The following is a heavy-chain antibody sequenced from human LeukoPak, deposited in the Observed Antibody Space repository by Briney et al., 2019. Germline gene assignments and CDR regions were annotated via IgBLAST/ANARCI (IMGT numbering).Heavy chain of an antibody. Sequence: ASVKVSCKASGYTFTGYYMHWVRQAPGQGLEWMGWINPNSGGTNYAQKFQGRVTMTRDTSISTAYMELSRLRSDDTAVYYCARGFRQWLVRGDYFDYWGQGTLVTVSS. J-gene: IGHJ4*02. CDR1: GYTFTGYY. D-gene: IGHD6-19*01. CDR3: ARGFRQWLVRGDYFDY. V-gene: IGHV1-2*02. CDR2: INPNSGGT.